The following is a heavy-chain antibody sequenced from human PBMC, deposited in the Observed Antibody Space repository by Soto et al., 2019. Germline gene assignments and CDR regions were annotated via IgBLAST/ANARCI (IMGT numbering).Heavy chain of an antibody. CDR1: GGSISSYY. CDR2: IYYSGST. CDR3: ARVVYYYYYMDV. Sequence: SETLSLTCTVSGGSISSYYWSWIRQPPGKGLEWIGYIYYSGSTNYNPSLKSRVTISVDTSKNQFSLKLSSVTAADTAVYYCARVVYYYYYMDVWGKGTTVTVSS. J-gene: IGHJ6*03. V-gene: IGHV4-59*08.